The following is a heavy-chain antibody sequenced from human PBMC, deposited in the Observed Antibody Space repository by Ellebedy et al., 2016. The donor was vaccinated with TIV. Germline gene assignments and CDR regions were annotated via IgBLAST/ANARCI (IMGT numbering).Heavy chain of an antibody. V-gene: IGHV3-30-3*01. CDR2: MSSDGNTI. Sequence: GESLKISCAASGFTFSSYAVHWVRQAPGKGLEWVAGMSSDGNTISYADSVKGRFTISRDNAKSSLYLQMGTLRAEDTALYYCARAKEITYYDTSGYSIYFDYWGQGTLVTVSS. D-gene: IGHD3-22*01. CDR3: ARAKEITYYDTSGYSIYFDY. CDR1: GFTFSSYA. J-gene: IGHJ4*02.